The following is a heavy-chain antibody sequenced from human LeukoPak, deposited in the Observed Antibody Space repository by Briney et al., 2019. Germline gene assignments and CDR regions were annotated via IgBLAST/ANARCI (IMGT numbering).Heavy chain of an antibody. Sequence: GGSLRLSCAASGFTFSTYAMHWVRQAPGKGLEWVAVISSDGSRKHYGDSVKGRFTISRDNSESTLFLQMNSLRTDDTSVYFCAKYAYNWNAPDGFDMWGQGTMVIVSS. V-gene: IGHV3-30*18. D-gene: IGHD1-1*01. CDR2: ISSDGSRK. CDR1: GFTFSTYA. J-gene: IGHJ3*02. CDR3: AKYAYNWNAPDGFDM.